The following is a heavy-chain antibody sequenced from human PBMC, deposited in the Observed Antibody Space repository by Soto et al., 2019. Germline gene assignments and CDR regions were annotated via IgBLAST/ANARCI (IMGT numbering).Heavy chain of an antibody. CDR2: IGTLGDT. Sequence: EVQLVESGGGLVQPGGSLRLSCAASGFTFNNYDMHWVRQAPGKGLEWVSGIGTLGDTYYPGSVEGRFIISRENAKNSLYLLMNSLRAGDTALYYCAREILGPGDYYYGMDFWGQGTTVTVSS. J-gene: IGHJ6*02. V-gene: IGHV3-13*01. CDR1: GFTFNNYD. CDR3: AREILGPGDYYYGMDF. D-gene: IGHD7-27*01.